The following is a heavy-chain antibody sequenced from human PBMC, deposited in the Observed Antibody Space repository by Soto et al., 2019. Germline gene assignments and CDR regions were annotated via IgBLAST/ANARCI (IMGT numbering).Heavy chain of an antibody. CDR3: AHRLGIRNDY. CDR1: GFSLTTGGEG. CDR2: IYWDDDK. D-gene: IGHD1-26*01. J-gene: IGHJ4*02. V-gene: IGHV2-5*02. Sequence: QITLKESGPTLVKSTQNLTLTCTFSGFSLTTGGEGVAWIRQPPRKALEWLAVIYWDDDKRYSPSLKSRLTITKDTSKNQVVLTMTNRDPLDTATYYCAHRLGIRNDYWGQGALVIVSS.